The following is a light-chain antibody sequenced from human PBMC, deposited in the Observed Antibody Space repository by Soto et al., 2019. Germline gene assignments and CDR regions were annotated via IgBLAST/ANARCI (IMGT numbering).Light chain of an antibody. V-gene: IGLV2-8*01. CDR2: QVN. CDR3: TSYSGVNQVL. J-gene: IGLJ3*02. CDR1: SSDVGNYNY. Sequence: QSALTQPPFASGSPGQSVTISCTGTSSDVGNYNYVSWYQQHPGKAPRLMIYQVNKRPSGVPDRFSGSKSGNTASLTVSGLQAEDEADYYCTSYSGVNQVLFGGGTQLTVL.